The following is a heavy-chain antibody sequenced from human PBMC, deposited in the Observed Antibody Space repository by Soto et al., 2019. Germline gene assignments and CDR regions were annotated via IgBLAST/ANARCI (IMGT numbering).Heavy chain of an antibody. D-gene: IGHD4-17*01. CDR3: ARDLTVTTYTRGDAFDI. J-gene: IGHJ3*02. Sequence: GGSLRLSCAASGFTFSDYYMSWIRQAPGKGLEWVSYISSSGSTIYYADSVKGRFTISRDNAKNSLYLQMNSLRAEDTAVYYCARDLTVTTYTRGDAFDIWGQGTMVTVSS. CDR1: GFTFSDYY. CDR2: ISSSGSTI. V-gene: IGHV3-11*01.